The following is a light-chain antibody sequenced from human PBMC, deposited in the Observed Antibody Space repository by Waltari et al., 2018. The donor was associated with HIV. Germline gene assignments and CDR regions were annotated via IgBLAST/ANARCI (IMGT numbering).Light chain of an antibody. CDR2: DAS. V-gene: IGKV3-11*01. CDR3: QERTNWVS. J-gene: IGKJ4*01. CDR1: QSLSIY. Sequence: EVVLTQSPVTLSLSPGERATLSCRASQSLSIYLAWYQQKPGQPPKLLIHDASKRATGIPARFSGSGSGTDFTLTISSLEPEDCAVYYCQERTNWVSFGGGTRVEIK.